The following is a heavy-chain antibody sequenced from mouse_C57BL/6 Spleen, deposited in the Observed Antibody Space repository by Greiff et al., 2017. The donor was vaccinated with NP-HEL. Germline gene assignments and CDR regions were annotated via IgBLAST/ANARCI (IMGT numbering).Heavy chain of an antibody. Sequence: QVQLKESGAELVKPGASVKISCKASGYAFSSYWMNWVKQRPGKGLEWIGQIYPGDGDTNYNGKFKGKATLTADNSSSTAHMQRSSLTSEDSAVYFCARDDSNWFAYWGQGTLVTVSA. CDR1: GYAFSSYW. CDR2: IYPGDGDT. D-gene: IGHD2-5*01. V-gene: IGHV1-80*01. CDR3: ARDDSNWFAY. J-gene: IGHJ3*01.